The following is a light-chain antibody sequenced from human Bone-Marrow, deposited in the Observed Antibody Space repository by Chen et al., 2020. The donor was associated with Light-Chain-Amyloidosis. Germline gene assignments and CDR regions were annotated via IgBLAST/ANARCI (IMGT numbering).Light chain of an antibody. J-gene: IGLJ3*02. V-gene: IGLV3-21*02. Sequence: SYVLTQPSSVSVAPGQTATIACGGNNIGSTRVHWYQQTPGQAHLLVVYGDSDRPAGIPERLSGSISGNTATLSISRVEAGEEADYYCQVWDRSSERPVCGGGTKLTVL. CDR3: QVWDRSSERPV. CDR1: NIGSTR. CDR2: GDS.